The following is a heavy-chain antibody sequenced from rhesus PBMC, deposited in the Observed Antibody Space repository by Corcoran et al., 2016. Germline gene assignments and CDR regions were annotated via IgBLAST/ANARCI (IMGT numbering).Heavy chain of an antibody. V-gene: IGHV3-100*02. J-gene: IGHJ6*01. D-gene: IGHD6-13*01. CDR3: AKEDSSWSEGYGLDS. CDR1: GFTFSGYE. Sequence: DVQLVESGGGLVKPGGSLRLSCVASGFTFSGYEMHWVRQAPGKGLEWVSVISESVCTIYYSDSVKGRFTISRDNSKNTLSMQMNSLRAEDTAVYYCAKEDSSWSEGYGLDSWGQGVVVTVSS. CDR2: ISESVCTI.